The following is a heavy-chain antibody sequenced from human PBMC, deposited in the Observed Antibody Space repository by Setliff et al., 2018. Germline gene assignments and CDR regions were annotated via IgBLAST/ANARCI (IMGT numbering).Heavy chain of an antibody. CDR1: GNGFTDLW. J-gene: IGHJ4*02. Sequence: GESLKISCKVSGNGFTDLWIAWVRQTPGKGLEWMGIIHPADYDTRYSPSLQGQVTFSADRSISTAHLQWDSLKASDTAMYYCARGYDSGGWNYWGQGTLVTVAS. CDR3: ARGYDSGGWNY. D-gene: IGHD3-22*01. CDR2: IHPADYDT. V-gene: IGHV5-51*01.